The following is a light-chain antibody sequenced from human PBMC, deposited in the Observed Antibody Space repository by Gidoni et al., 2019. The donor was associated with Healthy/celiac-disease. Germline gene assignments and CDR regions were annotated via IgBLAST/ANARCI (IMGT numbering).Light chain of an antibody. CDR2: QDS. Sequence: SYEPPQPPSVSVSPGQTASITCSGDKSWDYYACWYQQTPGQSPVLVIYQDSKRPSGIPERFSGSNSGNTATLTISWTQAMDEADYYCQAWDSSTAVVFGGGTKLTVL. V-gene: IGLV3-1*01. J-gene: IGLJ2*01. CDR1: KSWDYY. CDR3: QAWDSSTAVV.